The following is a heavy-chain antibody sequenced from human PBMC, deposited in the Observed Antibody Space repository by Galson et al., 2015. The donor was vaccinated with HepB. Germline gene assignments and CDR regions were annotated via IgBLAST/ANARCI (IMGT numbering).Heavy chain of an antibody. Sequence: TLSLTCAVSGGSISSGGYSWSWIRQPPGKGLEWIGYIYYSGTTYYNPSLESRITMSVDTSKNQFSLKLTSVTAADTAMYYCASVSSSSWVWFDPWGQGTLVTVSS. D-gene: IGHD6-13*01. J-gene: IGHJ5*02. V-gene: IGHV4-30-4*07. CDR3: ASVSSSSWVWFDP. CDR2: IYYSGTT. CDR1: GGSISSGGYS.